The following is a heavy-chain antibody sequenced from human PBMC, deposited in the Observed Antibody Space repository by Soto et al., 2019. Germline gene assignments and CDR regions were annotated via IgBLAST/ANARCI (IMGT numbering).Heavy chain of an antibody. Sequence: GSLRLSCAASGFTFSNAWMSWVRQAPGKGLEWVGRIKSKTDGGTTDYAAPVKGRFTISRDDSKNTLYLQMNSLKTEDTAVYHCTTGLRLRWYYYYGMDVWGQGTTVTV. V-gene: IGHV3-15*01. CDR1: GFTFSNAW. CDR2: IKSKTDGGTT. J-gene: IGHJ6*02. CDR3: TTGLRLRWYYYYGMDV. D-gene: IGHD4-17*01.